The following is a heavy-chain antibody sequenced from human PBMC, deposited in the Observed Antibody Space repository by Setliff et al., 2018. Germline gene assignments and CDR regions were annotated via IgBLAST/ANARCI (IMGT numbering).Heavy chain of an antibody. D-gene: IGHD3-10*01. CDR3: ARLYEFGELFSNY. J-gene: IGHJ4*02. CDR2: IYHSGST. CDR1: GYSISSGYY. Sequence: KTSETLSLTCAVSGYSISSGYYWGWIRQPPGKGLEWIGSIYHSGSTYYNPSLKSRVTISVDTSKNQFSLKLSSVTAADTAVYYCARLYEFGELFSNYWGQGTLVTVSS. V-gene: IGHV4-38-2*01.